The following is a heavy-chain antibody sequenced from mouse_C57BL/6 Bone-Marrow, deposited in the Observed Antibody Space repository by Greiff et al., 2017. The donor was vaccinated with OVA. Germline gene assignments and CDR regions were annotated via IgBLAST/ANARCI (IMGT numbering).Heavy chain of an antibody. D-gene: IGHD2-4*01. Sequence: VQLQQSGAELVRPGSSVTLSCKASGYTFPDYAMPWVKHTPVHGLEWIGAIDPETGGTAYNQKFKGKAILTADKSSSTAYMELRSLTSEDSAVYYCTDYYDYDSDYWGQGTTLTVSS. CDR3: TDYYDYDSDY. J-gene: IGHJ2*01. V-gene: IGHV1-15*01. CDR1: GYTFPDYA. CDR2: IDPETGGT.